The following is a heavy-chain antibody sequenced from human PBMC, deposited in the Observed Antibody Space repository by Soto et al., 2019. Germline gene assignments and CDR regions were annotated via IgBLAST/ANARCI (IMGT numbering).Heavy chain of an antibody. Sequence: VQLVETGGGLIQPGGSLRLSCAASGFTVSSNYMSWVRQAPGKGLEWVAVISYDGSNKYYADSVKGRFTISRDNSKNTLYLQMNSLRAEDTAVYYCAKRAFYWFDPWGQGTLVTVSS. CDR1: GFTVSSNY. CDR3: AKRAFYWFDP. V-gene: IGHV3-30*18. J-gene: IGHJ5*02. CDR2: ISYDGSNK.